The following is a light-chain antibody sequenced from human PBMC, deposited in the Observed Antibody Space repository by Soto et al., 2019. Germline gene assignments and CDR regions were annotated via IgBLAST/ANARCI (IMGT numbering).Light chain of an antibody. J-gene: IGKJ5*01. CDR3: QQFNSYPIT. V-gene: IGKV1-9*01. CDR1: EDISSH. CDR2: AAS. Sequence: DIQLTQSPSFLSASVGDRVTITCRASEDISSHLTWYHQKPGKIPKLLISAASTLQSGVPLRFSGSGSGTEFTLTISGLQPEDFATYNCQQFNSYPITFGQGTRLEI.